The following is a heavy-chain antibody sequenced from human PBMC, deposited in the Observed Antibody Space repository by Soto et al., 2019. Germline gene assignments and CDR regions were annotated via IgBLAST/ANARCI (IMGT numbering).Heavy chain of an antibody. CDR3: TTDGFHDILTGYFREVVY. D-gene: IGHD3-9*01. V-gene: IGHV3-15*07. Sequence: EVQLVESGGGLVKPGGSLRLSCAASGFTFSNAWMNWVRQAPGKGLEWVGRIKSKTDGGTTDYAAPVKGRFTISRDDSKNTLYLQMNSLKTEDTAVYYCTTDGFHDILTGYFREVVYWGQGTLVTVSS. J-gene: IGHJ4*02. CDR1: GFTFSNAW. CDR2: IKSKTDGGTT.